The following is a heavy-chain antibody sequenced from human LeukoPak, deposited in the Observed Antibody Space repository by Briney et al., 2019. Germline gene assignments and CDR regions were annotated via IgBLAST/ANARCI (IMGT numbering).Heavy chain of an antibody. CDR2: IYPGDSDT. D-gene: IGHD4-23*01. Sequence: GASLKISCKGSGYSFTSYWIGWVRQMPGKGLEWMGIIYPGDSDTRYSPSFQGQITISADKSISTAYLQWRSLKASDTAMYYCARGATVAYFDYWGQGTLVTVSS. CDR3: ARGATVAYFDY. J-gene: IGHJ4*02. CDR1: GYSFTSYW. V-gene: IGHV5-51*01.